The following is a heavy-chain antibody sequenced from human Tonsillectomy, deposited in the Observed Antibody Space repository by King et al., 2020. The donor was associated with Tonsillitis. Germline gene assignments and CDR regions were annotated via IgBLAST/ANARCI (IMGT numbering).Heavy chain of an antibody. CDR2: INAGNGNT. J-gene: IGHJ6*02. V-gene: IGHV1-3*01. D-gene: IGHD6-19*01. CDR3: ARDVEAVAGTGMDV. CDR1: GYTFTNCP. Sequence: VQLVQSGAEVKKPGASVKFSCKASGYTFTNCPMHWVRQAPGQRLEWMGWINAGNGNTKYSQKFQGRVTITRDTSASTAYMELSSLRSEDTAVYYCARDVEAVAGTGMDVWGQGTTVTVSS.